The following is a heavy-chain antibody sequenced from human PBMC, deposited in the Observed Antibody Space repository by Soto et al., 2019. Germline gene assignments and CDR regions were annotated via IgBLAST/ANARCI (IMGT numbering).Heavy chain of an antibody. CDR3: AGHPYSSSLLNY. CDR1: GYTFTRYT. V-gene: IGHV1-3*01. CDR2: INPDNGNT. J-gene: IGHJ4*02. Sequence: GASVKVSCKASGYTFTRYTMNWVRQAPGQRLEWMGWINPDNGNTKSSQKFQDRVIITRDTSASTAYMELSSLRSEDTAVYYCAGHPYSSSLLNYWGQGTLVTVSS. D-gene: IGHD6-6*01.